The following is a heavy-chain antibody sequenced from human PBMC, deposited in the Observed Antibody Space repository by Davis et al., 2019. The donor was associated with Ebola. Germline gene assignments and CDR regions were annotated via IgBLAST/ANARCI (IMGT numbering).Heavy chain of an antibody. D-gene: IGHD1-1*01. CDR1: GFSVSSDY. V-gene: IGHV3-53*01. Sequence: PGGSLRLSCAASGFSVSSDYMSWVRQAPGKGLEWVSIVSSGGNTYYADSVKGRFTISRDNSKNTVFLQMTSLRAEDTAVYYCAKRTAGSQAFVDYWGQGTLVTVSS. CDR2: VSSGGNT. CDR3: AKRTAGSQAFVDY. J-gene: IGHJ4*02.